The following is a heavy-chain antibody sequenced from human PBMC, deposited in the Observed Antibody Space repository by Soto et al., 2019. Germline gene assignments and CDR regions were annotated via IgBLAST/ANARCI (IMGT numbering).Heavy chain of an antibody. D-gene: IGHD3-22*01. CDR3: SRANYYDTTGYYNVPRAFDV. J-gene: IGHJ3*01. V-gene: IGHV4-31*03. CDR2: IYYSGTA. Sequence: SETLSLTCTVSGGSISSDDYYWNWIRQHPGKGLEWIGYIYYSGTAYYNPSLKSRVTISVDTTKNQFSLQLTSVTAADTALYFCSRANYYDTTGYYNVPRAFDVWGHGTMVT. CDR1: GGSISSDDYY.